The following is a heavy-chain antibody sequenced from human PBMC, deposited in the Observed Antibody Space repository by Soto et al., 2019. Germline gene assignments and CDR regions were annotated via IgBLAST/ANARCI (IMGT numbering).Heavy chain of an antibody. Sequence: SETLSLTCAVSGGSISSSNWWSWVRQPPGKGLEWIGEIYHSGSTNYNPSLKSRVTISVDKSKNQFSLKLSSVTAADTAVYYCARGLGYCSGGSCYSEIYYFDXWGQGTLVTVSS. CDR2: IYHSGST. J-gene: IGHJ4*02. D-gene: IGHD2-15*01. CDR1: GGSISSSNW. V-gene: IGHV4-4*02. CDR3: ARGLGYCSGGSCYSEIYYFDX.